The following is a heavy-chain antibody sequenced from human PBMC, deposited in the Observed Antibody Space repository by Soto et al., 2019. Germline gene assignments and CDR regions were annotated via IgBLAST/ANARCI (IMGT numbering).Heavy chain of an antibody. V-gene: IGHV3-23*01. Sequence: GGSLRLSCAASGFTFSSYAMGWVRQAPGKGLEWVSAISGSGGSTCYADSVKGRFTISRDNSKNTLYLQMNSLRAEHTAVYYCAKELDIVATITPPDYWGQGTLVTVSS. J-gene: IGHJ4*02. D-gene: IGHD5-12*01. CDR2: ISGSGGST. CDR3: AKELDIVATITPPDY. CDR1: GFTFSSYA.